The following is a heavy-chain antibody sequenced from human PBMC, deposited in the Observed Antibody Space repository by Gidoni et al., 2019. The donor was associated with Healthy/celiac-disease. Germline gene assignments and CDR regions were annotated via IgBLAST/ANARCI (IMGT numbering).Heavy chain of an antibody. J-gene: IGHJ6*03. CDR2: INQSGST. CDR1: GGSFSGYY. Sequence: QVQLQQWGAGLLKPSETLSLTCAVYGGSFSGYYWRWFRQPPGKGLEWIGEINQSGSTTYNPSLKSRDTISVDTANNQFSLKLSSVTAADTAVYYCARGGSIAARPGPDYYYYMDVWGKGTTVTVSS. CDR3: ARGGSIAARPGPDYYYYMDV. D-gene: IGHD6-6*01. V-gene: IGHV4-34*01.